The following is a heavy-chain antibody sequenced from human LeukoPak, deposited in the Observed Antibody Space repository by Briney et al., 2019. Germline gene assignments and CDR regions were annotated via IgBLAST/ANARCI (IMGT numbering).Heavy chain of an antibody. CDR1: GYTFTGYY. Sequence: ASVKVSCKASGYTFTGYYMHWVRQAPGQGLEWMGIINPSGGSTSYAQKFQGRVTMTRDTSTSTVYMELSSLRSEDTAVYYCARAYCSGGSCPDAFDIWGQGTMVTVSS. J-gene: IGHJ3*02. CDR3: ARAYCSGGSCPDAFDI. V-gene: IGHV1-46*01. CDR2: INPSGGST. D-gene: IGHD2-15*01.